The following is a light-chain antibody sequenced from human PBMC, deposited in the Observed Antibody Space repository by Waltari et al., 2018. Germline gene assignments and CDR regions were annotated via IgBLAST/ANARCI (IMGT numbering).Light chain of an antibody. CDR1: QSISRW. CDR3: QHYNRDSWT. J-gene: IGKJ1*01. CDR2: VAS. Sequence: DSKMTQSPSTLSASVGARVTITCRASQSISRWLAWYPQKPGKDAKLLIYVASNLESGVPSRLSGSGSGTEFTLTITSLQPDDFASYYCQHYNRDSWTFGQGTKVDIK. V-gene: IGKV1-5*03.